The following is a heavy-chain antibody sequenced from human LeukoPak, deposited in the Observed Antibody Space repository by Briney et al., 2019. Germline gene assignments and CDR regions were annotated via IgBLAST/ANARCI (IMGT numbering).Heavy chain of an antibody. D-gene: IGHD5-18*01. CDR1: GGSISSYY. V-gene: IGHV4-59*12. Sequence: SETLSLTCTVSGGSISSYYWSWIRQPPGKGLEWIGFIYYSGSTHYNPSLKSRVTISVDTSKNQFSLKLSSVTAADTAIYYCAKGAGGFSYYNWFDPWGQGTLVTVSS. CDR2: IYYSGST. CDR3: AKGAGGFSYYNWFDP. J-gene: IGHJ5*02.